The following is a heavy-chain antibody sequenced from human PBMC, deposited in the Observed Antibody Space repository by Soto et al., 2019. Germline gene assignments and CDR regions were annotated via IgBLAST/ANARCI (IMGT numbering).Heavy chain of an antibody. J-gene: IGHJ4*02. V-gene: IGHV3-74*01. CDR2: INSDETIT. CDR1: GFTFSNYW. CDR3: VCFGCGRKAVVTAMEANGY. Sequence: GGSLRLSCAASGFTFSNYWMHWVRQSPGKGLVWVSRINSDETITSYADSVKGRFTISRDNAKNTLYLQMSSLRVEDTALYYCVCFGCGRKAVVTAMEANGYWGQGTLVTVSS. D-gene: IGHD2-21*02.